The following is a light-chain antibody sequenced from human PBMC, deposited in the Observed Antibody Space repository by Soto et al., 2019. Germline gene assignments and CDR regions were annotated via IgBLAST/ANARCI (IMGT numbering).Light chain of an antibody. Sequence: QSVLTQPASVSGSPGQSITISCTGTSSDVGGNKYVSWYQQYPGKVPKLLINKVTNRPSGVSYRFSGSKSGNTASLTISALLAEDEADYFCASSTSDSLYVFGTGTKVT. V-gene: IGLV2-14*01. J-gene: IGLJ1*01. CDR3: ASSTSDSLYV. CDR1: SSDVGGNKY. CDR2: KVT.